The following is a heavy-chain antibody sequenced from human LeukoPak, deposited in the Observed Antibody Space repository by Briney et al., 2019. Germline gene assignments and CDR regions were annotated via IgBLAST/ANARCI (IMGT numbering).Heavy chain of an antibody. CDR2: INHSGST. CDR1: GGSFSGYY. D-gene: IGHD3-22*01. V-gene: IGHV4-34*01. Sequence: PSETLSLTCAVYGGSFSGYYWSWIRQPPGKGLEWIGEINHSGSTNYNPSLKSRVTISVDTSKNQFSLKLSSVTAADTAVYYCARAILYDSSGYYYFYYYYGMDLWGQGTTVTVSS. J-gene: IGHJ6*02. CDR3: ARAILYDSSGYYYFYYYYGMDL.